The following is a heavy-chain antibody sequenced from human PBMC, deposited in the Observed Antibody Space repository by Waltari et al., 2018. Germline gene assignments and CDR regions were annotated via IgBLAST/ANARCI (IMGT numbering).Heavy chain of an antibody. Sequence: EVQLVESGGGLEQPGGSLTLSCAASGFRLSNYEMSWVRQAPGKGLAWVSYISTTGSTIYYADSLKGRFTISRDDAKSSLYLQMNSLRAEDTAVYYCVRNLVANGGDFWGQGTLVTVSS. J-gene: IGHJ4*02. CDR3: VRNLVANGGDF. D-gene: IGHD5-12*01. CDR2: ISTTGSTI. V-gene: IGHV3-48*03. CDR1: GFRLSNYE.